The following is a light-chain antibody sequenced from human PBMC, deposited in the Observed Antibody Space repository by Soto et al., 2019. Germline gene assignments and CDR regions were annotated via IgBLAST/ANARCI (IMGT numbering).Light chain of an antibody. CDR3: SSYTSSSTYV. V-gene: IGLV2-14*01. Sequence: VLTQPASVSGSPGQSITISCTGTSSDVGGYNYVSWYQQHPGKAPKLMIYEVSNRPSGVSNRFSGPKSGNTASLTISGLQAEDEADYYCSSYTSSSTYVFGTGTKVTVL. J-gene: IGLJ1*01. CDR1: SSDVGGYNY. CDR2: EVS.